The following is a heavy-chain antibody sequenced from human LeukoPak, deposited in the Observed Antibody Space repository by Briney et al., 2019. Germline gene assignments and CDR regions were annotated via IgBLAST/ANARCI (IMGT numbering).Heavy chain of an antibody. CDR3: ARTYYDFWSGYPDGLTFDP. D-gene: IGHD3-3*01. V-gene: IGHV5-51*01. CDR1: GYSFTSYW. J-gene: IGHJ5*02. CDR2: IYPGDSDT. Sequence: GESLKISCKGSGYSFTSYWIGWVRQMPGKGLEWMGIIYPGDSDTRYSPSFQGQVTLSADKSISTAYLQWSSLKASDTAMYYCARTYYDFWSGYPDGLTFDPWGQGTLVTVSS.